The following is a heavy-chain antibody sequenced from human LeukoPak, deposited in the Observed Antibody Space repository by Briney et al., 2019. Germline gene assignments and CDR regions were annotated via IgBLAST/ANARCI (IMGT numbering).Heavy chain of an antibody. V-gene: IGHV3-30-3*01. CDR3: AKVRVIAVAGTGGYYFDY. J-gene: IGHJ4*02. CDR2: ISYDGSNK. CDR1: GFTFSSYA. D-gene: IGHD6-19*01. Sequence: GGSLRLSCAASGFTFSSYAMHWVRQAPGKGLEWVAVISYDGSNKYYADSVKGRFTISRDNSKNTLYLQMNSLRAEDTAVYYCAKVRVIAVAGTGGYYFDYWGQGTLVTVSS.